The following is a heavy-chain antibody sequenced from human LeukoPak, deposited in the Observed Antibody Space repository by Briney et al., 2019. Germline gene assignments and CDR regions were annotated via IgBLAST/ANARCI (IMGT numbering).Heavy chain of an antibody. V-gene: IGHV3-49*04. CDR2: IRSKAYGGTT. CDR3: SRDGGFLYYFDY. D-gene: IGHD2/OR15-2a*01. Sequence: GGSLRLSCTASEFTFGDYALNWVRQAPGKRLEWVAFIRSKAYGGTTEYAASVKGRFTISRDDSKSIAYLQMNSLKTEDTAVYYCSRDGGFLYYFDYWGQGTLVTVSS. J-gene: IGHJ4*02. CDR1: EFTFGDYA.